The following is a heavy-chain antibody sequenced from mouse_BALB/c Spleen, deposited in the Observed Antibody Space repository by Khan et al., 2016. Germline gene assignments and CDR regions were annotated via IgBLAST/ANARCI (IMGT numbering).Heavy chain of an antibody. D-gene: IGHD2-3*01. V-gene: IGHV3-8*02. J-gene: IGHJ2*01. Sequence: EVQLQESGPSLVKPSQPLSLTCSLTGDSVTSGSWTSPRTFPGNKLAYIGHISYSCSPYYNPSLKIRISLTRDPSKNQFYLQLNSVTTEDTATYYCARYDGYYFDFWGQCTTLTVSS. CDR1: GDSVTSGS. CDR3: ARYDGYYFDF. CDR2: ISYSCSP.